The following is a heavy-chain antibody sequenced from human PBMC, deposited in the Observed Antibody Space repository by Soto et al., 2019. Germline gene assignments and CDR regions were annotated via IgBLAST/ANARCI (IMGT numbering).Heavy chain of an antibody. V-gene: IGHV4-61*01. Sequence: PSETLYLTCPVSGGSFKSGSYSWSWIRQPPGKGLEWLGYVYHTGRTSYNPSLKSRVSISMDTSKNQFSLNLDSVTAADTAVYFCARDFAYFDSWGQGTLVTVSS. D-gene: IGHD3-3*01. CDR3: ARDFAYFDS. J-gene: IGHJ4*02. CDR2: VYHTGRT. CDR1: GGSFKSGSYS.